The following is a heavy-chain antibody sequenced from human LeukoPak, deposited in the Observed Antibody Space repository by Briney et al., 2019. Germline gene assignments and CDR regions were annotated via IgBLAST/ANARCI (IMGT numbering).Heavy chain of an antibody. Sequence: PSETLSLTCAVSGGSISSSNWWSWVRQPPGKGLEWIGEIYHSGSTNYSPSLKSRVTISVDKSKNQFSLKLSSVTAADTAVYYCAREEVGATRFDPWGQGTLVTVSS. CDR2: IYHSGST. CDR1: GGSISSSNW. J-gene: IGHJ5*02. V-gene: IGHV4-4*02. CDR3: AREEVGATRFDP. D-gene: IGHD1-26*01.